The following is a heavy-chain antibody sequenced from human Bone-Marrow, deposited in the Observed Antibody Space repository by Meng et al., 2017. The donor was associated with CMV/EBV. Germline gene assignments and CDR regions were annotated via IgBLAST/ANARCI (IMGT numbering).Heavy chain of an antibody. CDR2: INHSGST. CDR3: ARVKRLVVIAIRERLGAFDI. CDR1: GGSFSGYY. J-gene: IGHJ3*02. V-gene: IGHV4-34*01. D-gene: IGHD2-21*01. Sequence: GPLRLSCAVYGGSFSGYYWSWIRQPPGKGLEWIGEINHSGSTNYNPSLKSRVTISVDTSKNQFSLKLSSVTAADTAVYYCARVKRLVVIAIRERLGAFDIWGQGTMVTVSS.